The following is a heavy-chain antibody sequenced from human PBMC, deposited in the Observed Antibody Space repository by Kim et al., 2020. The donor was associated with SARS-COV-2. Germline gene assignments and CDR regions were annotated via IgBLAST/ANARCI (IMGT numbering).Heavy chain of an antibody. CDR1: GGSISSGGYY. CDR2: IYYSGST. D-gene: IGHD6-19*01. CDR3: ARDQKGSGWYGGTNWFDP. J-gene: IGHJ5*02. Sequence: SETLSLTCTVSGGSISSGGYYWSWIRQHPGKGLEWIGYIYYSGSTYYNPSLKSRVTISVDTSKNQFSLKLSSVTAADTAVYYCARDQKGSGWYGGTNWFDPWGQGTLVTVSS. V-gene: IGHV4-31*03.